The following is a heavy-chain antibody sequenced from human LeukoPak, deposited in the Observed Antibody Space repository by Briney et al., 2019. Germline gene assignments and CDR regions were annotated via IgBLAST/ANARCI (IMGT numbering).Heavy chain of an antibody. CDR3: AKDYQSGYASGYDAFGI. CDR2: FDPEDGET. Sequence: ASVKVSCKVSGYTLTELSMHWVRQAPGKGLEWMGGFDPEDGETIYAQKFQGRVTMTEDTSTDTAYMELSSLRGEDTAVYYCAKDYQSGYASGYDAFGIWGQGTMVIVSS. J-gene: IGHJ3*02. V-gene: IGHV1-24*01. CDR1: GYTLTELS. D-gene: IGHD6-19*01.